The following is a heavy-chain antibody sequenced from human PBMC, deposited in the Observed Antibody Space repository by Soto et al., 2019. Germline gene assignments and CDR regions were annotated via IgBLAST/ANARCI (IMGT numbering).Heavy chain of an antibody. CDR2: ISSSGRTI. V-gene: IGHV3-48*03. Sequence: PGGSLRLSCAASGFTFSSYEMNWVRQAPGKGLEWVSYISSSGRTIYYADSVKGRFTISRDNAKNSLYLQMNSLRAEDTAVYYCAREIGSYYDFWSGYSNDAFDIWGQGTMVTVS. CDR1: GFTFSSYE. CDR3: AREIGSYYDFWSGYSNDAFDI. D-gene: IGHD3-3*01. J-gene: IGHJ3*02.